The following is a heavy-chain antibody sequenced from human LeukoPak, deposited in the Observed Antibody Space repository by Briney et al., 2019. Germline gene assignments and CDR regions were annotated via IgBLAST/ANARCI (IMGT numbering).Heavy chain of an antibody. V-gene: IGHV4-34*01. CDR3: ARGYSSSSRAPLRY. CDR2: INHSGST. CDR1: GGSFSGYY. D-gene: IGHD6-6*01. J-gene: IGHJ4*02. Sequence: PSETLSLTCAVYGGSFSGYYWSWIRQPPGKGLEWIGEINHSGSTNYNPSLKSRVTISVDTSENQFSLKLSSVTAADTAVYYCARGYSSSSRAPLRYWGQGTLVTVSS.